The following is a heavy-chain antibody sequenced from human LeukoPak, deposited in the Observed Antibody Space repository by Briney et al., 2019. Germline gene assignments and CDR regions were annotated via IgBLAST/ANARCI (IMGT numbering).Heavy chain of an antibody. Sequence: SQTLSLTCAISGNSVSSNSAAWNWIRQSPSRGLEWLGRTYYRSKWYNDYAVSVKSRITINPDTSKNQFSLQLNSVTPEDTAVYYCARDEAVAGRWYGSRAFDIWGQGTMVTVSS. J-gene: IGHJ3*02. CDR1: GNSVSSNSAA. CDR3: ARDEAVAGRWYGSRAFDI. V-gene: IGHV6-1*01. CDR2: TYYRSKWYN. D-gene: IGHD6-19*01.